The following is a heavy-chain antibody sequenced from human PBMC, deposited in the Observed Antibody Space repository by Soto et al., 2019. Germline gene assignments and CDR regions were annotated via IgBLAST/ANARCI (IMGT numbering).Heavy chain of an antibody. CDR3: AKGPGANYYGSGSYVVY. V-gene: IGHV3-23*01. CDR2: ISGSGGST. D-gene: IGHD3-10*01. CDR1: GFTFGSYA. J-gene: IGHJ4*02. Sequence: PGGSLRLSCAASGFTFGSYAISWVRQAPGKGLEWVSAISGSGGSTYYADSVKGRFTISRDNSKNTLYLQMNSLRAEDTAVYYCAKGPGANYYGSGSYVVYWGQGTLVTVSS.